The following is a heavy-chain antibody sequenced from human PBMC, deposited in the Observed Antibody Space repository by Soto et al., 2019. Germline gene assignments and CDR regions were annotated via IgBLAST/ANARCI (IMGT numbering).Heavy chain of an antibody. CDR3: ARVERYFDWVPQYYYYYYMDV. Sequence: QVQLVESGGGLVKPGGSLRLSCAASGFTFSDYYMSWIRQAPGKGLEWVSYISSSGSTIYYADSVKGRFTVSRDNAKNSVYRQMNSLRAEDTAVYYCARVERYFDWVPQYYYYYYMDVWGKGTTVTVSS. V-gene: IGHV3-11*01. CDR1: GFTFSDYY. D-gene: IGHD3-9*01. J-gene: IGHJ6*03. CDR2: ISSSGSTI.